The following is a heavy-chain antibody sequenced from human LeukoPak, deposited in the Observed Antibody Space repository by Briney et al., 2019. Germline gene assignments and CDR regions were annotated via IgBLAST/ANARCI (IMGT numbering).Heavy chain of an antibody. V-gene: IGHV4-59*01. D-gene: IGHD2-2*02. CDR2: IYYSGST. CDR3: ARGGHCSSTSCYKALFFDF. J-gene: IGHJ4*02. CDR1: GGSISSYY. Sequence: SETLSLTCTVSGGSISSYYWSWIRQPPGKGLEWIGYIYYSGSTNYNPSLKSRVTISVDTSKNQFSLKLSSVTAADTAVYYCARGGHCSSTSCYKALFFDFWGQGTLVTVSS.